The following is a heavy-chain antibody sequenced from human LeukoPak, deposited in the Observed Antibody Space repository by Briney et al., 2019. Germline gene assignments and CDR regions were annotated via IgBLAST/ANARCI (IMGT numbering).Heavy chain of an antibody. CDR1: GFTFSSYW. CDR3: ARARVIDAFDI. Sequence: GGSLRLSCAASGFTFSSYWMSWVRQAPGKGLEWVANIKQDGSEKYYVDSVKGRFTISRDNAKNSLYLQMNSLRAEDTAVCYCARARVIDAFDIWGQGTMVTVSS. CDR2: IKQDGSEK. V-gene: IGHV3-7*03. D-gene: IGHD3-10*01. J-gene: IGHJ3*02.